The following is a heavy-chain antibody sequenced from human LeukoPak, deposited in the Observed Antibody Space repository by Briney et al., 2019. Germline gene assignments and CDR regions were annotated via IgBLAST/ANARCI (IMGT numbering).Heavy chain of an antibody. CDR2: IIPISGTA. CDR3: ASIAAAGNNQGRTAAFDP. V-gene: IGHV1-69*06. D-gene: IGHD6-13*01. J-gene: IGHJ5*02. CDR1: GYTFTSYY. Sequence: ASVKVSCKASGYTFTSYYMHWVRQAPGQGLEWMGGIIPISGTANYTQKFQGRVTITADKSTSTAYMELSSLRSEDTAVYYCASIAAAGNNQGRTAAFDPWGQGTLVTVSS.